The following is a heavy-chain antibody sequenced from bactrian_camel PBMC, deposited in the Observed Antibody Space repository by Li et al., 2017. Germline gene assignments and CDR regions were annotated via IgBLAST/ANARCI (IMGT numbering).Heavy chain of an antibody. CDR1: GLTFDDYA. D-gene: IGHD4*01. Sequence: HVQLVESGGGLVQAGGSLRLSCTASGLTFDDYAMGWFRQAPGKEREGVAALYTGGGSAYYADSVKGRFTISQDNAGAKHTVWLQMNSLQPEDSGTYYCAASGRSCGSWRGNYYTSWGQGTQVTVS. V-gene: IGHV3S63*01. CDR3: AASGRSCGSWRGNYYTS. J-gene: IGHJ4*01. CDR2: LYTGGGSA.